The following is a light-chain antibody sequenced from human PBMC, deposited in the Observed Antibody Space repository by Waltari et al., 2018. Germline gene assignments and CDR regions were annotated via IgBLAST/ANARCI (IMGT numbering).Light chain of an antibody. CDR2: DAS. V-gene: IGKV3-11*01. J-gene: IGKJ2*01. Sequence: IGLTQSLATLSLSPGEVAPLSCRASQSVSSSLAWIQQRPGQAPRLLIYDASSRATGIPARFSGSGSGTDFTLTISSLEPEDFAVYYCQQRAFWPPTFGRGTKLEMK. CDR1: QSVSSS. CDR3: QQRAFWPPT.